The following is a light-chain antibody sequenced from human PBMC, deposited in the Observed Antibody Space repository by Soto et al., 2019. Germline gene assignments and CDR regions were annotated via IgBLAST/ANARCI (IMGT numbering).Light chain of an antibody. CDR2: EVT. CDR1: SSDVGGFNY. Sequence: QSVLIQPASVSGSPGQSITISCTGTSSDVGGFNYVSWYQHHPGKAPKLIIYEVTNRPSGVSNRFSGSKSGHTASLTISGLQVEDEADYFCASYTSTFTWMFGGGTKVTVL. CDR3: ASYTSTFTWM. V-gene: IGLV2-14*01. J-gene: IGLJ3*02.